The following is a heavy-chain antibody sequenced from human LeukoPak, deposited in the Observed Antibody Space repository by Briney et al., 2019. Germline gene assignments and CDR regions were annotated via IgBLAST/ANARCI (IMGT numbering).Heavy chain of an antibody. CDR3: AKGREYGDYGAGFDY. CDR2: MSDSGTNT. Sequence: GGTLRLSCGASGFTFSTYGMTWVRQAPGKGLEWVSGMSDSGTNTYYADSVKGRFTISRDNSKNTLYLQMNSLRAEDTAVYYCAKGREYGDYGAGFDYWGQGTLVTVSS. CDR1: GFTFSTYG. D-gene: IGHD4-17*01. J-gene: IGHJ4*02. V-gene: IGHV3-23*01.